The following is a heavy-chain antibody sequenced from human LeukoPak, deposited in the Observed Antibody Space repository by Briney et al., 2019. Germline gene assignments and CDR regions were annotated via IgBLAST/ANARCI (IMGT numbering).Heavy chain of an antibody. Sequence: ASVKVSCKASGYTFTGYYMHWVRQAPGQGLEWMGWINPNSGGTKYAQKFQGRVTMTRDTFISTGDMELSRLRSDDTAVYYCARGEVSSWYDYFQHWGQGSLVTVSS. D-gene: IGHD6-13*01. CDR2: INPNSGGT. V-gene: IGHV1-2*02. CDR1: GYTFTGYY. J-gene: IGHJ1*01. CDR3: ARGEVSSWYDYFQH.